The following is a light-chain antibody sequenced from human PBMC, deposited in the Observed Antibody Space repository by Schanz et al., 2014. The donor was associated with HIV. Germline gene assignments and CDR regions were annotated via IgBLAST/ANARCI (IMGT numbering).Light chain of an antibody. CDR1: SSNIGAGYE. CDR3: QSFDKSVXAVV. Sequence: QSVLTQPPSVSGAPGQRVTISCTGSSSNIGAGYEVLWYKQLPETAPKLLIFGDKNRPSGVPDRYSGSKSDTSASLAITGXXXXDEANYYCQSFDKSVXAVVFGGGTXLTVL. J-gene: IGLJ2*01. CDR2: GDK. V-gene: IGLV1-40*01.